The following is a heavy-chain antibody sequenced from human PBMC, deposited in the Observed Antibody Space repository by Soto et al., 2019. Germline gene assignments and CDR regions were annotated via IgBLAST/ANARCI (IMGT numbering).Heavy chain of an antibody. D-gene: IGHD5-18*01. CDR3: AKDPDNGYSYGYYYYYMDV. J-gene: IGHJ6*03. Sequence: GGSLRLSCAASGFTFSSYGMHWVRQAPGKGLEWVAVISYDGSNKYYADSVKGRFTISRDNSKNTLYLQMNSLRAEDTAVYYCAKDPDNGYSYGYYYYYMDVWGKGTTVTAP. CDR2: ISYDGSNK. CDR1: GFTFSSYG. V-gene: IGHV3-30*18.